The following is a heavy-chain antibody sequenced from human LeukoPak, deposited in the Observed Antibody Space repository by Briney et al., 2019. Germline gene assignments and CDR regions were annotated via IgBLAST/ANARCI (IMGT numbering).Heavy chain of an antibody. CDR2: IYHSGST. CDR3: ARVRYYYDSSGYGYNWFDP. Sequence: PSETLSLTCAVSGGSISSGGYSWSWIRQPPGKGLEWIGYIYHSGSTYYNPSLKSRVTISVDRSKNQFSLKLSSVTAADTAVYYCARVRYYYDSSGYGYNWFDPWGQGTLAAVSS. J-gene: IGHJ5*02. CDR1: GGSISSGGYS. D-gene: IGHD3-22*01. V-gene: IGHV4-30-2*01.